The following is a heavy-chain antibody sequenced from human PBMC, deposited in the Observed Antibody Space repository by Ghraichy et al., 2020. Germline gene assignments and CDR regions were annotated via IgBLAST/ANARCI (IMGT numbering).Heavy chain of an antibody. Sequence: GGSLRLSCATSGFTFSSHAMTWVRQAPGKGLDWVSRISPSGGSTYYADSVKGRFTISRDNSKSTVYLQMTSLRAEDTAVYYCSKGGRGYYSDYWGQGTLVSDSS. CDR3: SKGGRGYYSDY. D-gene: IGHD3-3*01. CDR1: GFTFSSHA. V-gene: IGHV3-23*01. CDR2: ISPSGGST. J-gene: IGHJ4*02.